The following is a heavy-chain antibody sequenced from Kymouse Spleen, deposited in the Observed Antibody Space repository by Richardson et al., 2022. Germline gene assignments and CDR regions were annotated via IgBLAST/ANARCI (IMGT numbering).Heavy chain of an antibody. Sequence: QVQLVESGGGVVQPGRSLRLSCAASGFTFSSYGMHWVRQAPGKGLEWVAVIWYDGSNKYYADSVKGRFTISRDNSKNTLYLQMNSLRAEDTAVYYCARRGPRGIVVVPAARGYYYGMDVWGQGTTVTVSS. CDR2: IWYDGSNK. CDR1: GFTFSSYG. J-gene: IGHJ6*02. D-gene: IGHD2-2*02. V-gene: IGHV3-33*01. CDR3: ARRGPRGIVVVPAARGYYYGMDV.